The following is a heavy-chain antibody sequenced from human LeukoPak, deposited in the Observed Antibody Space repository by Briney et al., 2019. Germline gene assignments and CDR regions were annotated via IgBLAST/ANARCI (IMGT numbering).Heavy chain of an antibody. CDR3: VKDKWVDY. CDR2: ISSDGRST. J-gene: IGHJ4*02. V-gene: IGHV3-64D*09. CDR1: GFTFRSYA. Sequence: GGSLRLSCSASGFTFRSYAMHWVRQAPGEGLKYVSSISSDGRSTYYADSVKGRFTISRDNSKSALYLQMSSLRPEDTAVYYCVKDKWVDYWGRGTLVTVSS. D-gene: IGHD1-26*01.